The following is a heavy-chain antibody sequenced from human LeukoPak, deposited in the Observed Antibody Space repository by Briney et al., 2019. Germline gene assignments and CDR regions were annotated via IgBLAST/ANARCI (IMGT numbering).Heavy chain of an antibody. CDR1: GFTFSSYE. J-gene: IGHJ4*02. CDR3: ARGPTVTTSGFDY. CDR2: ISSSGSTI. V-gene: IGHV3-48*03. D-gene: IGHD4-17*01. Sequence: PGGSLRLSCAASGFTFSSYEMNWVRQAPGKGLEWVSYISSSGSTIYYADSVKGRFTISRDNAKNSLYLQMNSLRAEDTAVYYCARGPTVTTSGFDYWGQGTLVTVSS.